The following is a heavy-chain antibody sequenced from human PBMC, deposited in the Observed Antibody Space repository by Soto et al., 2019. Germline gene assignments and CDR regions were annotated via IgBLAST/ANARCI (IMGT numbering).Heavy chain of an antibody. V-gene: IGHV4-30-2*01. J-gene: IGHJ5*02. Sequence: SETLSLTCGVSGGSIXSGGYSLSWIRQPPGKGLEWIGYIYHSGSTYYNPSLKSRVTISVDRSKNQFSLKLSSVTAADTAVYYCARVPDRWGQGTLVTVSS. D-gene: IGHD2-2*01. CDR3: ARVPDR. CDR1: GGSIXSGGYS. CDR2: IYHSGST.